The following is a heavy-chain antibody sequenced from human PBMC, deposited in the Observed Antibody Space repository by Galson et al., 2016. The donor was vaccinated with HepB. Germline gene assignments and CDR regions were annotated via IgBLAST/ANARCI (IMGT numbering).Heavy chain of an antibody. V-gene: IGHV3-73*01. D-gene: IGHD2-2*01. J-gene: IGHJ5*02. CDR1: GFTFSDSA. CDR2: IRSKADNSAA. Sequence: SLRLFCAASGFTFSDSAMHWVRQASGKGLEWVGRIRSKADNSAAAYAASVKGRFTISRDDSENTAYLQMNSLKIEDTAVYYCTRGDCAGTSCYPQFDPWGQGTLVTVSS. CDR3: TRGDCAGTSCYPQFDP.